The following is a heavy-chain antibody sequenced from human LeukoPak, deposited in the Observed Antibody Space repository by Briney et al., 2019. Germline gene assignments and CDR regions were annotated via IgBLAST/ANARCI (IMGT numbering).Heavy chain of an antibody. J-gene: IGHJ4*02. CDR2: ITSDGTNT. Sequence: GGSLRLSCAASGFTFSNYAMNWVRQAPGKGLVWVSRITSDGTNTSYADSVKGRFTVSRDNAKNTLYLQMNSVRAEDTAVYYCATDYSYATNWWGRGTLVTVSS. D-gene: IGHD3-16*01. CDR1: GFTFSNYA. CDR3: ATDYSYATNW. V-gene: IGHV3-74*01.